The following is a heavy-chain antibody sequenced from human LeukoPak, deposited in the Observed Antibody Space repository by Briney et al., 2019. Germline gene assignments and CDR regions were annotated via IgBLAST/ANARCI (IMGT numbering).Heavy chain of an antibody. CDR3: AREGYYDFWSGSGSYYFDY. Sequence: PGGSLRLSRAASGFTFSSYAMHWVRQAPGKGLEYVSAISSNGGSTYYANSVKGRFTISRDNSKNTLYLQMGSLRAEDMAVYYCAREGYYDFWSGSGSYYFDYWGQGTLVTVSS. CDR1: GFTFSSYA. CDR2: ISSNGGST. V-gene: IGHV3-64*01. D-gene: IGHD3-3*01. J-gene: IGHJ4*02.